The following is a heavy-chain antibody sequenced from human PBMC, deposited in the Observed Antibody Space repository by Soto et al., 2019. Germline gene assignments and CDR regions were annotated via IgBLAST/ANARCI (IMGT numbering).Heavy chain of an antibody. CDR2: VYTGGSA. J-gene: IGHJ2*01. Sequence: EVQLVETGGGLIQPGGSLRLSCAASGFTISSNYMSWVRQAPGKGLQWVSVVYTGGSANYADSVKGRFTSSRDNSKNTLSLQVNSLRAEDTAVYYCARVCGWHFDLWGRGTLVTVSS. CDR3: ARVCGWHFDL. CDR1: GFTISSNY. V-gene: IGHV3-53*02.